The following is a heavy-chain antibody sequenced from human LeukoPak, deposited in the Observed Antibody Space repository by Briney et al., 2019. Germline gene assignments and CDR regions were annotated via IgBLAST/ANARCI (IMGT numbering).Heavy chain of an antibody. V-gene: IGHV1-46*01. J-gene: IGHJ5*02. D-gene: IGHD2-2*01. Sequence: ASVKVSCKASGYTFTTYYIHWVRQAPGQGLEWMGIINPSAGSASYAQKFQGRVTMTRDMSTSTVYMELSSLRSEDTAVYYCAREFPVTAAGQNWFDPWGQGTRVTVSS. CDR3: AREFPVTAAGQNWFDP. CDR1: GYTFTTYY. CDR2: INPSAGSA.